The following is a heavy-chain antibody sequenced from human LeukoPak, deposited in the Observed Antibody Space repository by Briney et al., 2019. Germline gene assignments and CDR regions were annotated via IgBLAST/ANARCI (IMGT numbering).Heavy chain of an antibody. CDR2: IIPILGIA. D-gene: IGHD2-2*01. J-gene: IGHJ4*02. CDR1: GGTFSSYA. Sequence: GASVKVSCKASGGTFSSYAISWVRQAPGQGLEWMGRIIPILGIANYAQKFQGRVTITADKSTSTAYMELSSLRSEDTAVYYCANAVVVPASFDYWGQGTLVTVSS. CDR3: ANAVVVPASFDY. V-gene: IGHV1-69*04.